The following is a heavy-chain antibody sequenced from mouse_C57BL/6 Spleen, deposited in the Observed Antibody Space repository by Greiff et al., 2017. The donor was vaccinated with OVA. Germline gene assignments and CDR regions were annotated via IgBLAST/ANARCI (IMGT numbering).Heavy chain of an antibody. V-gene: IGHV2-6-1*01. CDR1: GFSFTSYG. CDR3: ARQKLGRYYAMDY. J-gene: IGHJ4*01. Sequence: VKVVESGPGLVAPSQSLSITCTVSGFSFTSYGVHWVRQPPGKGLEWLVVIWSDGSTTYNSALKSRLSISKDNSKSQVFLKMNSLQTDDTAMYYCARQKLGRYYAMDYWGQGTSVTVSS. CDR2: IWSDGST. D-gene: IGHD4-1*01.